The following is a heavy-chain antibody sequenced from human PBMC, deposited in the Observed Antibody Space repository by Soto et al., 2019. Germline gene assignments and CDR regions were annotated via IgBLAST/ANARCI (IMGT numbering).Heavy chain of an antibody. J-gene: IGHJ6*02. CDR1: AGFLSTCYY. CDR3: ARDQIPAKRYYYYRMAV. D-gene: IGHD2-15*01. CDR2: IYHRGTA. V-gene: IGHV4-38-2*02. Sequence: PEKLCVPNSVSAGFLSTCYYLVWILQPPGKGLEWIGSIYHRGTAYYNPSLKDRVIISINTSKNQFSLQLNSVPPEDTAVYYCARDQIPAKRYYYYRMAVWGQGSTVTVSS.